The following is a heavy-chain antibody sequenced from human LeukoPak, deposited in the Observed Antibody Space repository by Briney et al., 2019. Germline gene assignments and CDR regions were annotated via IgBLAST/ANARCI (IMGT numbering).Heavy chain of an antibody. Sequence: GGTLRLFCAASGFTVRNYAMHWVRQAPAKGLGRVVVISYDGSNKFYADSVKGRFTISRDNSKNTLYLQMNSLRAEDTAVYYCARDLYDSSESAFDIWGQGTMVTVSS. CDR1: GFTVRNYA. V-gene: IGHV3-30-3*01. J-gene: IGHJ3*02. CDR2: ISYDGSNK. D-gene: IGHD3-22*01. CDR3: ARDLYDSSESAFDI.